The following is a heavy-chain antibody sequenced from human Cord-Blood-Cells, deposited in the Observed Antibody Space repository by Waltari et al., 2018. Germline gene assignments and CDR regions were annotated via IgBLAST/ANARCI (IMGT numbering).Heavy chain of an antibody. CDR3: ARVTGTYYFDY. V-gene: IGHV3-53*04. CDR1: GFTVSSNY. D-gene: IGHD1-20*01. CDR2: IDSGGST. J-gene: IGHJ4*02. Sequence: EVQLVESGGGLVQPGGSLRLSCAASGFTVSSNYMSWVRQEPGKGVEWVSVIDSGGSTYYADSVKGRFTISRHNSKNTLYLQMNSLRAEDTAVYYCARVTGTYYFDYWGQGTLVTVSS.